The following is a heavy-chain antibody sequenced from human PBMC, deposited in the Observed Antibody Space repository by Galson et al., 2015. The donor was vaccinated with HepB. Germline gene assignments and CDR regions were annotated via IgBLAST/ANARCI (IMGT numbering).Heavy chain of an antibody. D-gene: IGHD3-10*01. CDR1: GGNFNNFA. J-gene: IGHJ6*02. CDR2: IIPAFGAA. Sequence: SVKVSCKASGGNFNNFAITWVRKAPGQGLEWVGRIIPAFGAANYAQKFQERLTISADKSTGTAYMDLTNLRSEDTAVYYCARQDYYGSGTYPPWYGLDVWGQGTTVTVSS. CDR3: ARQDYYGSGTYPPWYGLDV. V-gene: IGHV1-69*06.